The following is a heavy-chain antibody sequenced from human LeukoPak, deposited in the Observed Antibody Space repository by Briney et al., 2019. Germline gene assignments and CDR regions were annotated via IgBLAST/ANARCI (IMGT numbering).Heavy chain of an antibody. V-gene: IGHV1-46*01. Sequence: ASVKVSCKASGYTFTSYYMHWVRQAPGQGLERMGIINPSGGSTSYAQKFQGRVTMTRDTSTSTVYMELSSLRSEDTAVYYCARDPETRSGYSYGPYFDYWGQGTLVTVSS. D-gene: IGHD5-18*01. CDR1: GYTFTSYY. CDR3: ARDPETRSGYSYGPYFDY. J-gene: IGHJ4*02. CDR2: INPSGGST.